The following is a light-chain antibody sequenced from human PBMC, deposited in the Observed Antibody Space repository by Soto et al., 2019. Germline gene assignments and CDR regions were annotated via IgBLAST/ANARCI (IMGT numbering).Light chain of an antibody. CDR2: NVS. J-gene: IGLJ3*02. CDR1: ISDVGAYDY. CDR3: CSYTTSSTLV. Sequence: QSVLTQPASVSGSPGQSITISCAGTISDVGAYDYVSWYQQHPGKAPKLLIHNVSNRPSRISNRFSGSKSGNTASLTISGLQAEDEADYYCCSYTTSSTLVFGGGTKLTVL. V-gene: IGLV2-14*03.